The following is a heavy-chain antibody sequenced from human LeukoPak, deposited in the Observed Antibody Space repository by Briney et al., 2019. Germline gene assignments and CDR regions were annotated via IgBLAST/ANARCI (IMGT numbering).Heavy chain of an antibody. D-gene: IGHD6-13*01. CDR2: FDPEDGET. CDR3: ARVSAPIAAAGNYAFDI. V-gene: IGHV1-24*01. J-gene: IGHJ3*02. Sequence: GASVKVSCKVSGYTLTELSMHWVRQAPGKGLEWMGGFDPEDGETIYAQKFQGRVTITRDTSASTAYMELSSLRSEDTAVYYCARVSAPIAAAGNYAFDIWGQGTMVTVSS. CDR1: GYTLTELS.